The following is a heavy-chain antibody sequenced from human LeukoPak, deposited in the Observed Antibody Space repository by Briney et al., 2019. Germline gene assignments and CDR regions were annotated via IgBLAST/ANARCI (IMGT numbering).Heavy chain of an antibody. Sequence: SETLSLTCTVSGYSISSGYYWGWIRQPPGKGLEWIGSIYHSGSTNYNPSLKSRVTISVDTSQNQFSLKVSSVTAADTAVYYCARHPGIATALDYWGQGTLVTVSS. J-gene: IGHJ4*02. CDR3: ARHPGIATALDY. CDR2: IYHSGST. V-gene: IGHV4-38-2*02. CDR1: GYSISSGYY. D-gene: IGHD6-13*01.